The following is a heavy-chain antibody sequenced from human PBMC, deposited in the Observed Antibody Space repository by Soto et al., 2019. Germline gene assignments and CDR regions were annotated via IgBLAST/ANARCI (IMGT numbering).Heavy chain of an antibody. CDR1: GGSFSGYY. D-gene: IGHD5-18*01. V-gene: IGHV4-34*01. CDR3: ARGGVDTAMVSSAFDI. CDR2: INHSGST. Sequence: SETLSLTCAVYGGSFSGYYWSWIRQPPGKGLEWIGEINHSGSTNYNPSLKSRVTISVDTSKNQFSLKLSSVTAADTAVYYCARGGVDTAMVSSAFDIWGQGTMVTVS. J-gene: IGHJ3*02.